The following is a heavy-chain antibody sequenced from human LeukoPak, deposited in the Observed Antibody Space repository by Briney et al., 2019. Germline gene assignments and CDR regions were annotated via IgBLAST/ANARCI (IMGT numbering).Heavy chain of an antibody. CDR1: GGSFSGYY. Sequence: KPSETLSLTCAVYGGSFSGYYWSWIRQPPGKGLEWIGEINHSGSTNYNPSLKSRVTISVDTSKNQFSLKLSSVTAADTAVYYCARGGEVYSSSSGQAIDYWGQGTLVTVSS. CDR2: INHSGST. CDR3: ARGGEVYSSSSGQAIDY. D-gene: IGHD6-6*01. V-gene: IGHV4-34*01. J-gene: IGHJ4*02.